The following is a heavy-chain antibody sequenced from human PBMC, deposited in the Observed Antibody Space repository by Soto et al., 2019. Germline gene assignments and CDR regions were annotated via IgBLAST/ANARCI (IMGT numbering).Heavy chain of an antibody. J-gene: IGHJ6*02. D-gene: IGHD2-15*01. Sequence: QITLKESGPTLVKPTQTLTLTCTFSGFSLSTSGVGVAWIRQPPGKALEWLALIYWDDDKRYRPSLESRLTIXXXPXXIQVVLTMTNMDSVDTATYYCAYLPCSGGSCYWFSFSGMDVWGQGTTVTVSS. CDR2: IYWDDDK. CDR3: AYLPCSGGSCYWFSFSGMDV. CDR1: GFSLSTSGVG. V-gene: IGHV2-5*02.